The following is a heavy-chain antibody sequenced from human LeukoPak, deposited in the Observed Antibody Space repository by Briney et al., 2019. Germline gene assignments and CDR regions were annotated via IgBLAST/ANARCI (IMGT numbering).Heavy chain of an antibody. CDR1: GFTFSSYA. CDR3: ALVAVDGTLSFWDY. Sequence: GGSLRLSCAASGFTFSSYAMSWVRQAPGKGLEWVSAISGSGGSTYYADSVKGRFTIPRDNSKNTLYLQMNSLRAEDTAVYYCALVAVDGTLSFWDYGGQGTLVTVSS. CDR2: ISGSGGST. D-gene: IGHD6-19*01. J-gene: IGHJ4*02. V-gene: IGHV3-23*01.